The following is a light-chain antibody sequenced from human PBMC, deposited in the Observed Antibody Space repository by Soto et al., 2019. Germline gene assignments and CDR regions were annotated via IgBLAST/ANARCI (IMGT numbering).Light chain of an antibody. V-gene: IGKV3-20*01. CDR3: QQFGSSLPWT. CDR1: QSVSSSY. CDR2: ATA. J-gene: IGKJ1*01. Sequence: EIVLTQSPGTLSLSPGERAALSCRASQSVSSSYLAWYQQKPGQAPRLLIYATANRATDIPDRFSGSGSGTDFTLTISRLEPEDFAVYYCQQFGSSLPWTFGQGTKVDNK.